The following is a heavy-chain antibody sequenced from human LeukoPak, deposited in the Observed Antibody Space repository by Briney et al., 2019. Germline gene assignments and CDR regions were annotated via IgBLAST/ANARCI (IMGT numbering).Heavy chain of an antibody. V-gene: IGHV3-15*01. Sequence: GGSVRLSCGASGLTFSSYAMTWVHQAPGKGLEWVGRIKSKTDGGTTDYAAPVKGRFTISRDDSKNTLYLQMNSLKTEDTAMYYCTTARATTEVDYWGQGTLVTVSS. CDR1: GLTFSSYA. J-gene: IGHJ4*02. CDR3: TTARATTEVDY. D-gene: IGHD1-1*01. CDR2: IKSKTDGGTT.